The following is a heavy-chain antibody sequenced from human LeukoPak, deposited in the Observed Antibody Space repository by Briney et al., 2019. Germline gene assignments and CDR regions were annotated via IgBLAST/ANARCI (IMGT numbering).Heavy chain of an antibody. V-gene: IGHV1-69*05. Sequence: SVKVSCKASGGTFSSYAISWVRQAPGQGLEWMGGIFPIFGTANYAQKFQGRVTITTAESTSTAYMELSSLRSEDTDVYYCARVWRPRGYSYGGDWFDPWGQGTLVTVSS. CDR2: IFPIFGTA. J-gene: IGHJ5*02. CDR3: ARVWRPRGYSYGGDWFDP. CDR1: GGTFSSYA. D-gene: IGHD5-18*01.